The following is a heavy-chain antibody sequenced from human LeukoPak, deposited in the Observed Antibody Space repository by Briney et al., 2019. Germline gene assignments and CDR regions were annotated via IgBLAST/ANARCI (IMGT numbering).Heavy chain of an antibody. V-gene: IGHV3-7*03. J-gene: IGHJ4*02. CDR3: ARSLPYGTTWYGRSDF. CDR2: IRQDGDTK. Sequence: GGSLRLSCAASGFPFNAYWMTWVRQAPGKGLEWVANIRQDGDTKYYVDSVKGRFTISGDNAMNSLYLQMNSLRAEDTAIYYCARSLPYGTTWYGRSDFWGQGTLVTVSS. D-gene: IGHD6-13*01. CDR1: GFPFNAYW.